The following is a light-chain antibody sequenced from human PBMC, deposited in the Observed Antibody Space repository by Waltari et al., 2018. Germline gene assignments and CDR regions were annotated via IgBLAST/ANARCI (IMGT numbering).Light chain of an antibody. Sequence: SYELTQPPSVSVSPGQTASITCSGDKLGNKYASWYQQKPGQSPVLVIYQDSKRPSGIPERFSGSNSGNTATLTISGTQAMDEADYYCQAWDSSTAEFGGGTKLTVL. CDR1: KLGNKY. J-gene: IGLJ2*01. V-gene: IGLV3-1*01. CDR2: QDS. CDR3: QAWDSSTAE.